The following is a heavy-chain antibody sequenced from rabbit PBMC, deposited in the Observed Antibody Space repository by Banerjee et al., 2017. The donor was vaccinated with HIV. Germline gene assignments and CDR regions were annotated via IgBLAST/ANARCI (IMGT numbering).Heavy chain of an antibody. CDR2: IYASSSCST. CDR1: GFSVYSYA. CDR3: ARGIVGLIYFGMYL. D-gene: IGHD3-1*01. V-gene: IGHV1S40*01. Sequence: QSLEESGGDLVKPGASLTLTCTASGFSVYSYAMIWVRQAPGKGLEWIACIYASSSCSTYYANWAKGRFTISKTSSTTVTLQMTSLTAADTATYFCARGIVGLIYFGMYLWGPGTLVSVS. J-gene: IGHJ6*01.